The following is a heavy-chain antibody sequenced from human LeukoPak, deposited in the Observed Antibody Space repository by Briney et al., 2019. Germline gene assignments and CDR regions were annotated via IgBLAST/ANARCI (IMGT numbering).Heavy chain of an antibody. Sequence: SETLSLTCAVYGGSFSGYYWSWIRQPPGKGLEWIGEINHSGSTNYNPSLKSRVTISVDTSKNQFSLKLSSVTAADTAVYYCARIGYGDHGNWGQGTLVTVSS. CDR2: INHSGST. CDR3: ARIGYGDHGN. CDR1: GGSFSGYY. V-gene: IGHV4-34*01. D-gene: IGHD4-17*01. J-gene: IGHJ4*02.